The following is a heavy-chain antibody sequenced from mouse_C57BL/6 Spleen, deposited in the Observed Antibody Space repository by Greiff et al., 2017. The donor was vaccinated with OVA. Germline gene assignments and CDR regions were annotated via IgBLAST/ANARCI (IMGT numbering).Heavy chain of an antibody. Sequence: QVQLKESGAELARPGASVKLSCKASGYTFTSYGISWVKQRTGQGLEWIGEIYPRSGNTYYNEKFKGKATLTADKSSSTAYMELRSLTSEDSAVYFCAKALITTVVANYFDYWGQGTTLTVSS. CDR2: IYPRSGNT. CDR3: AKALITTVVANYFDY. V-gene: IGHV1-81*01. J-gene: IGHJ2*01. CDR1: GYTFTSYG. D-gene: IGHD1-1*01.